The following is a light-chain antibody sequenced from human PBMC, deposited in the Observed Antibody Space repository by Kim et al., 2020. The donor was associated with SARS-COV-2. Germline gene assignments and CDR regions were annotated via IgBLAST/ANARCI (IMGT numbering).Light chain of an antibody. Sequence: DIQMTQSPSTLSASVGDRVTITCRASQSISSWLAWYQQKPGKAPKLLIYKASSLESGVPSRFSGSGSGTEFTLTISNLQPDDFATYYCQQYNSYTFGQGTKLEI. J-gene: IGKJ2*01. CDR1: QSISSW. CDR3: QQYNSYT. V-gene: IGKV1-5*03. CDR2: KAS.